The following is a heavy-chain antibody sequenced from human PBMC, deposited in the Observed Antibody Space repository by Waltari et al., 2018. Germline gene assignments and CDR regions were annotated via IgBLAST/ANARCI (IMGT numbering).Heavy chain of an antibody. CDR1: GGSFIDYY. V-gene: IGHV4-34*01. CDR2: INHNGDT. D-gene: IGHD4-17*01. Sequence: QVQLQQWGAGLVKPSEPLSLTCAVSGGSFIDYYWSWIRQSPGKGLEWIGEINHNGDTNYKPSLKSRVTFSVDTSKSQISLRLNSVTAADTALYFCARVTTVRLFDYWGQGTQVTVSS. CDR3: ARVTTVRLFDY. J-gene: IGHJ4*02.